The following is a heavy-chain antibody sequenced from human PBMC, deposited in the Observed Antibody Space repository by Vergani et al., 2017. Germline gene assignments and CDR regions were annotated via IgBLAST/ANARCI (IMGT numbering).Heavy chain of an antibody. CDR2: ISWNGETK. D-gene: IGHD3-9*01. CDR1: GFSFDDHG. Sequence: EVLLAESGGRMVRPGGSLRLSCAASGFSFDDHGMGWVRQVPGKGLEWVSEISWNGETKNYADSVQGRFIISRDNAKNYLYLQMRTLRPEDTALYYCVRGPLPAIPAMFDSWGQGTLVTVSS. CDR3: VRGPLPAIPAMFDS. J-gene: IGHJ4*02. V-gene: IGHV3-20*04.